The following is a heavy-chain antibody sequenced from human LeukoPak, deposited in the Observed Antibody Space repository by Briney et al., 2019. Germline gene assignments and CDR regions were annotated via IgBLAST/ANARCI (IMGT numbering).Heavy chain of an antibody. CDR3: ARGIQLWLIPFTFDY. CDR2: ISSSSSTI. Sequence: GGSLRLSCAASGFTFSSYSMNWVRQAPGKGLEWVSYISSSSSTIYYADSVKGRFTISRDNAKNSLYLQMNSLRAEDTAVYYCARGIQLWLIPFTFDYWGQGTLVTVSS. D-gene: IGHD5-18*01. V-gene: IGHV3-48*01. CDR1: GFTFSSYS. J-gene: IGHJ4*02.